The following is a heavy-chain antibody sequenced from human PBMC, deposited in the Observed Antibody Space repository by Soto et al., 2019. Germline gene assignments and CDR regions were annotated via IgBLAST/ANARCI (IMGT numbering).Heavy chain of an antibody. Sequence: QVQLVQSGAEVKKPGSSVKVSCKASGGTFSSYAISWVRQAPGQGLEWMGGIIPIFGTASYAQKFQGRVTITADESTSTAYMELSSLRSEDTAVYYCARDHYYGSGPGRVWFDPWGQGTLVTVSS. J-gene: IGHJ5*02. CDR2: IIPIFGTA. CDR3: ARDHYYGSGPGRVWFDP. D-gene: IGHD3-10*01. V-gene: IGHV1-69*01. CDR1: GGTFSSYA.